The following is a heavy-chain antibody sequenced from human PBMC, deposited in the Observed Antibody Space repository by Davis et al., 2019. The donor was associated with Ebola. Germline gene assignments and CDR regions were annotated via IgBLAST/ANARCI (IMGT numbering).Heavy chain of an antibody. CDR1: GGPISSYY. CDR2: IYYSGST. V-gene: IGHV4-59*01. Sequence: SETLSLTCTASGGPISSYYWSWIRHPPGKGLEWIGYIYYSGSTNYNPSLKSRVTITVDTSKNQFSLKLSSVTAADTAVYYCARGPSVRGMDVWGQGTTVTVSS. J-gene: IGHJ6*02. D-gene: IGHD3-10*01. CDR3: ARGPSVRGMDV.